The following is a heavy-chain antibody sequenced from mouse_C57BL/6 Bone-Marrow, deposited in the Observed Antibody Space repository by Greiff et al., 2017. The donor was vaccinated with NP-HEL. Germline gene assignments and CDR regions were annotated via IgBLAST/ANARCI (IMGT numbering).Heavy chain of an antibody. V-gene: IGHV3-6*01. CDR1: GYSITSGYY. J-gene: IGHJ2*01. CDR2: ISYDGSN. D-gene: IGHD1-1*01. CDR3: ARARNYYGSQYYCDY. Sequence: ESGPGLVKPSQSLSLTCSVTGYSITSGYYWNWIRQFPGNKLEWMGYISYDGSNNYNPSLKNRISITRDTSKNQFFLKLNSVTTEDTATYYCARARNYYGSQYYCDYWGQGTTLTVSS.